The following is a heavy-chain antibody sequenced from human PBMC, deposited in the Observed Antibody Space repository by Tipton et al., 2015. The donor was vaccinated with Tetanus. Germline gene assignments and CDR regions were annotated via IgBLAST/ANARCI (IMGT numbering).Heavy chain of an antibody. D-gene: IGHD6-19*01. Sequence: SLRLSCAASGFTFNTYWMSWARQAPGKGLEWVANIKYDESERYYVDSVKGRFTISRDNAKNSLYLQMNSLTAEDTALHYCARGGYGSGWTYFDYWGQGTLVTVSS. CDR1: GFTFNTYW. CDR3: ARGGYGSGWTYFDY. CDR2: IKYDESER. J-gene: IGHJ4*02. V-gene: IGHV3-7*01.